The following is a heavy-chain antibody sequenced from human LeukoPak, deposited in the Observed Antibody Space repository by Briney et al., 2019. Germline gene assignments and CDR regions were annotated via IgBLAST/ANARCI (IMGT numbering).Heavy chain of an antibody. CDR2: INPNSGGT. Sequence: ASVKVSCKASGYTFTGYYMHWVRQAPGQGREWMGWINPNSGGTNYAQKFQGRVTMTRDTSISTAYMELSRLRSDDTAVYYCARAHRGAWGSDYRGEGTLVTVSS. J-gene: IGHJ4*02. CDR3: ARAHRGAWGSDY. V-gene: IGHV1-2*02. D-gene: IGHD3-16*01. CDR1: GYTFTGYY.